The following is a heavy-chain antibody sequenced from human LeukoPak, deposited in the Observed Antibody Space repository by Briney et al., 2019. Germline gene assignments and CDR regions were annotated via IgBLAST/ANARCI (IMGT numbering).Heavy chain of an antibody. CDR1: GYTFTDYC. CDR2: IIPSSGGA. V-gene: IGHV1-2*02. CDR3: ARDESPYYYCGMDV. Sequence: ASVKVSCKASGYTFTDYCLHWVRQPPGQGLEWMGWIIPSSGGANYAQTFRSRVTMTRDTSIATAYMELSRLRSDDTAVYYCARDESPYYYCGMDVWGQGTTVTVSS. J-gene: IGHJ6*02.